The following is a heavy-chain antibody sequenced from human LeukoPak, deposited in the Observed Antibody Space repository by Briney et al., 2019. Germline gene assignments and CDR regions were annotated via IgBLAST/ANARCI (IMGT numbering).Heavy chain of an antibody. CDR3: ARGFDSSSWYIPHWFDP. D-gene: IGHD6-13*01. J-gene: IGHJ5*02. V-gene: IGHV4-34*01. CDR2: INHSGST. Sequence: SETLSLTCAVYGGSFSGYYWSWIRQPPGKGLEWIGEINHSGSTNYNPSLKSRVTISVGTSKNQFSLKLSSVTAADTAVYYCARGFDSSSWYIPHWFDPWGQGTLVTVSS. CDR1: GGSFSGYY.